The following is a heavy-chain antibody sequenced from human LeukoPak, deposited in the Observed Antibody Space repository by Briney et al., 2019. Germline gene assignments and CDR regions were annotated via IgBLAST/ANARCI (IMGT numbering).Heavy chain of an antibody. D-gene: IGHD3-16*02. V-gene: IGHV4-39*07. J-gene: IGHJ4*02. CDR2: IYYSGST. CDR3: ARYDVWGTYRAFDY. Sequence: SETLSLTCTVSGGSISSSSHYWAWIRQSPGTGLEWIGSIYYSGSTYYNPSLKSRVTISVDTSKNQFSLKLSSVTAADTAVYYCARYDVWGTYRAFDYWGQGTLVTVSS. CDR1: GGSISSSSHY.